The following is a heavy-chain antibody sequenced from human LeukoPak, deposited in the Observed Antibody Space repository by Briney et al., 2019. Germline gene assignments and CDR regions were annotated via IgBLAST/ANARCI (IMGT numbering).Heavy chain of an antibody. Sequence: GASVKVSCKASGGTFSSHAISWVRQAPGQGLEWMGGIISIFDTANYAQKFQGRVTITTDESTSTAYMELSSLKSEDTAVYYCASSTSINGWFDPWGQGTLVTVSS. J-gene: IGHJ5*02. V-gene: IGHV1-69*05. CDR2: IISIFDTA. CDR3: ASSTSINGWFDP. CDR1: GGTFSSHA. D-gene: IGHD2-2*01.